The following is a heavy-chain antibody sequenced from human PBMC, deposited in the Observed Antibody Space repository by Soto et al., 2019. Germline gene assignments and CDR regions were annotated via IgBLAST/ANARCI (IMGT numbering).Heavy chain of an antibody. J-gene: IGHJ4*02. CDR2: IYYSGST. V-gene: IGHV4-30-4*01. CDR1: GGSISSGDYY. CDR3: ARDHAELGYCSGGSCYGIDY. Sequence: QVQLQESGPGLVKPSQTLSLTCTVSGGSISSGDYYWSWIRQPPGKGLEWIGYIYYSGSTYYNPSLQSRVTISVDTSQNQFSLKLSSVTAADTAVYYCARDHAELGYCSGGSCYGIDYWGQGTLVTVSS. D-gene: IGHD2-15*01.